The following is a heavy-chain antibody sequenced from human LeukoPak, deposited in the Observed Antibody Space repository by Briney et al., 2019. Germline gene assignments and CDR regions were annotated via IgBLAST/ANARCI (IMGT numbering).Heavy chain of an antibody. V-gene: IGHV5-51*01. CDR2: IYPGDSDT. CDR1: GYSFTSYW. CDR3: ARQEVYYDSSGYSRFVTDY. J-gene: IGHJ4*02. Sequence: PGESLKISCKGSGYSFTSYWIGWVRQMPGKGLEGMGIIYPGDSDTRYSPSFQGQVTISADKSISTAYLQWSSLKASDTAMYYCARQEVYYDSSGYSRFVTDYWGQGTLVTVSS. D-gene: IGHD3-22*01.